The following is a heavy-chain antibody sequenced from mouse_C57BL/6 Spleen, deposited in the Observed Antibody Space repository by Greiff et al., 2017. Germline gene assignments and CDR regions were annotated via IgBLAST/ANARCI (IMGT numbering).Heavy chain of an antibody. CDR3: AREGGGVYYYAMDY. V-gene: IGHV2-2*01. CDR1: GFSFTSYG. Sequence: VQLQESGPGLVQPSQSLSITCTVSGFSFTSYGVHWVRQSPGKGLEWLGVIWSGGSTDYNAAFISRLSISKDNSKSQVFFKMNSLQADDTAIYYCAREGGGVYYYAMDYWGQGTSVTVSS. J-gene: IGHJ4*01. CDR2: IWSGGST.